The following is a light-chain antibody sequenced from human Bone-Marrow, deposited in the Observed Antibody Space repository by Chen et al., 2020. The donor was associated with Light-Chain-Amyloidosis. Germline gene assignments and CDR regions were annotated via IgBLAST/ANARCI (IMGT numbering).Light chain of an antibody. Sequence: SYVLTQPSSVSVAPGQTATIACGGNNIGSTSVHWYQQTPGQAPLLVVYDDSDRPSGIPERLSGCNSGNPGTVTSSRVEAGDEADYYCQVWDRSSDGPVFGGGTKLTVL. V-gene: IGLV3-21*02. J-gene: IGLJ3*02. CDR2: DDS. CDR1: NIGSTS. CDR3: QVWDRSSDGPV.